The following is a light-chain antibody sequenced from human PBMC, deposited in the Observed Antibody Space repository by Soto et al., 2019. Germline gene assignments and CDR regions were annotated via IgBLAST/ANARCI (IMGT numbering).Light chain of an antibody. CDR3: HSYDNRLSSYV. V-gene: IGLV1-40*01. CDR1: SSNIGAGFD. J-gene: IGLJ1*01. Sequence: QSVLTQPPSMSGAPGQRVTISCTGSSSNIGAGFDVHWYQHLPGTAPKVLIYRNSNRPSGVPDRFSGSKSGTSASLAITGIQAEDEADYYCHSYDNRLSSYVFGTGTKVTVL. CDR2: RNS.